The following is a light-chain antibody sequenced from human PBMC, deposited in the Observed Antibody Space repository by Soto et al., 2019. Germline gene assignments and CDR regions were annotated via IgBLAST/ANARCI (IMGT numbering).Light chain of an antibody. CDR3: QQYYFYWT. V-gene: IGKV1-5*03. Sequence: DIQMTQSPSTLPASVGDRVTITCRASQTISKWLAWYQQKPGKVPKLLIYAASTLESGVPSRFSGSGSGTEFTLTISSLQPDDFATYYCQQYYFYWTFGQGTKVEIK. CDR1: QTISKW. CDR2: AAS. J-gene: IGKJ1*01.